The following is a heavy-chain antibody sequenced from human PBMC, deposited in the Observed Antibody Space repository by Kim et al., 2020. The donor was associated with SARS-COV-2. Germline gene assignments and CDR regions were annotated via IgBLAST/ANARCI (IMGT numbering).Heavy chain of an antibody. V-gene: IGHV1-3*01. CDR3: ARDTRSTYYFDY. J-gene: IGHJ4*02. Sequence: TKCSQKFQGRVTLTRDTSTSTAYMELSSLRSEDTAVYYCARDTRSTYYFDYWGQGTLVTVSS. CDR2: T.